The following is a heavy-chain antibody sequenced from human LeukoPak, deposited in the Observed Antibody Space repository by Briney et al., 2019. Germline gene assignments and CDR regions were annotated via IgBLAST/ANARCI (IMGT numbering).Heavy chain of an antibody. V-gene: IGHV4-59*08. D-gene: IGHD2-15*01. CDR2: IYYSGST. Sequence: SETLSLTCTVSGGSISSYYWSWIRQPPGKGLEWIGYIYYSGSTNYNPSLKSRVTISVDTSKNQFSLKLSSVTAADTAVYYCARRVNCSGGSCYGLNNWFDPWGQGILVTVSS. J-gene: IGHJ5*02. CDR1: GGSISSYY. CDR3: ARRVNCSGGSCYGLNNWFDP.